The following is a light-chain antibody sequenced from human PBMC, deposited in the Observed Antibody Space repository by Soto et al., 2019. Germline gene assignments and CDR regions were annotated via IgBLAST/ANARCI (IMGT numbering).Light chain of an antibody. J-gene: IGLJ1*01. CDR1: SSNIGAGYD. CDR3: QSYASSLSGFYV. V-gene: IGLV1-40*01. CDR2: DNS. Sequence: QSVLTQPPSVSGAPGQRVTISCTGSSSNIGAGYDVHWYQQLPGTAPKLLIYDNSNRPSGVPDRFSGSKSGTSASLAITGLQAEDESDYYCQSYASSLSGFYVFGTGTKLTVL.